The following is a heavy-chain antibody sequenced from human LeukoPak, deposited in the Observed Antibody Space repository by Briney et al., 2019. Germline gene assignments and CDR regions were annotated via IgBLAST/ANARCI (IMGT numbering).Heavy chain of an antibody. V-gene: IGHV3-66*04. Sequence: GGSLRLSCAASGFTVSSNYMSWVGQAPGKGLEWVSVMFTNGDTNYADSVKGRFTISRDSFKNTLYLQMSSLRAEDTAVYFCARRHYDRTGYYYVDWGQGTLVTVSS. CDR1: GFTVSSNY. J-gene: IGHJ4*02. CDR2: MFTNGDT. CDR3: ARRHYDRTGYYYVD. D-gene: IGHD3-22*01.